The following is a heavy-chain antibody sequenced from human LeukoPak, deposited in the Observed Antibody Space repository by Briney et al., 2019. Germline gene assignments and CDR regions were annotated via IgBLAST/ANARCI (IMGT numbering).Heavy chain of an antibody. V-gene: IGHV1-18*01. J-gene: IGHJ6*02. Sequence: ASVKVSCKTSGYTFTSYGVSWVRQAPGQGLEWMGWISAYNGNTNYAQKFQGRVTMTEDTSTDTAYMELSSLRSEDTAVYFCAVSLTTGGYYGMDVWGQGTTVTVSS. CDR3: AVSLTTGGYYGMDV. CDR1: GYTFTSYG. D-gene: IGHD1-1*01. CDR2: ISAYNGNT.